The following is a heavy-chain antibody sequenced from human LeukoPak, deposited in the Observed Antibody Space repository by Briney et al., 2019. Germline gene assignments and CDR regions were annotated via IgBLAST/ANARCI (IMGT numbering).Heavy chain of an antibody. J-gene: IGHJ5*02. CDR3: ARLLRTGNTGYYLDP. V-gene: IGHV4-59*08. D-gene: IGHD3-9*01. CDR2: LSSSGST. Sequence: SQTLSLTCTVSGTSMSGHYWSWIRQPPGKGLEWIAYLSSSGSTTYNPSLQTRVTVSVDTSKNQFSLKLSSVTAADTAVYYCARLLRTGNTGYYLDPWGQGMLVTVSS. CDR1: GTSMSGHY.